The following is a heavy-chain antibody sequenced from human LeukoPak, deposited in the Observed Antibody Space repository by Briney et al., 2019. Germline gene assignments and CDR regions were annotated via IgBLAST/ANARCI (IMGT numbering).Heavy chain of an antibody. J-gene: IGHJ4*02. CDR3: ARDEPTVTTGPPVGS. Sequence: GGSLRLSCAASGFTFETYWMHWVRQAPGKGLEWFSCINGYGSITNHADSVKGRFTISRDNAKNILYLQMNSLRVEDTAVYYCARDEPTVTTGPPVGSWGQGTLVTVSS. V-gene: IGHV3-74*01. CDR1: GFTFETYW. D-gene: IGHD4-17*01. CDR2: INGYGSIT.